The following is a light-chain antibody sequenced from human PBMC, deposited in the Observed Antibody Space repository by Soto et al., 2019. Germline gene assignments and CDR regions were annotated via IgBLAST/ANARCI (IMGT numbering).Light chain of an antibody. J-gene: IGKJ3*01. CDR2: EVS. Sequence: VMTQSPLSLPVTPGQPSSMSCKSSQSLLHRDGKTYLYWYLQKPGQSPQLLIYEVSNRFSGVSDRFSASGSGTDFTLKISRVEAEDVATYYCQQSYSTPHFGPGTKVDIK. CDR3: QQSYSTPH. CDR1: QSLLHRDGKTY. V-gene: IGKV2D-29*02.